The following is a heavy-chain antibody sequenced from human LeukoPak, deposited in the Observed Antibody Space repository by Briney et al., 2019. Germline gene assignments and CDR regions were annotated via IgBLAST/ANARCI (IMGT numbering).Heavy chain of an antibody. CDR3: ARNSSDWYGYMDV. CDR2: ISTYNGYA. Sequence: GASVKVSFKASGYTFTSYGISWVRQAPGQGLEWMGWISTYNGYANYAQKLQGRVTMTTETSTSTAYMELRSLRSDDTAVYYCARNSSDWYGYMDVWGQGTTVTVSS. D-gene: IGHD6-19*01. CDR1: GYTFTSYG. V-gene: IGHV1-18*01. J-gene: IGHJ6*02.